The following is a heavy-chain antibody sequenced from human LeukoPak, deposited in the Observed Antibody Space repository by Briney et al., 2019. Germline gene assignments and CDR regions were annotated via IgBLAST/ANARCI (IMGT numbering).Heavy chain of an antibody. CDR2: IYYSGST. D-gene: IGHD1-26*01. J-gene: IGHJ4*02. CDR3: ARGIVGASPVFDY. V-gene: IGHV4-59*01. Sequence: VRQPPGKGLEWIGYIYYSGSTNYNPSLKSRVTISVDTSKNQFSLKLSSVTAADTAVYYCARGIVGASPVFDYWGQGTLVTVSS.